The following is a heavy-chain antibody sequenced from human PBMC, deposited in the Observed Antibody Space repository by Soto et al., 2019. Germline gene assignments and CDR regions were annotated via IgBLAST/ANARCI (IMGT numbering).Heavy chain of an antibody. J-gene: IGHJ4*02. CDR2: VNWNGKTT. Sequence: PGGSLRLSCAASGFSFDAFTMRWVRQAPGKGLGWVSFVNWNGKTTNYAAPLKGRFTISRDDSKNMFYLQMNSLKVEDTAVYYCFTVREFRPAYWGQGTLVTVSS. CDR3: FTVREFRPAY. CDR1: GFSFDAFT. V-gene: IGHV3-15*06.